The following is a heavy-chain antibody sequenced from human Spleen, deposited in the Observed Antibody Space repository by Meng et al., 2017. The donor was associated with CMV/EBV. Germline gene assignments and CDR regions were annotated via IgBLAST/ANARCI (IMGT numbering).Heavy chain of an antibody. V-gene: IGHV4-34*01. CDR2: TNHSGST. CDR3: ARLPWIVPAARPSWSDP. Sequence: WDAGLLKLPGTLSLTVAVYGGSFSGTYWRWIRQPPGKGRECIGKTNHSGSTNYNPSLKSRVTISVDTSKNQFSLKLSSVTAADTAVYYCARLPWIVPAARPSWSDPWGQGTLVTVSS. CDR1: GGSFSGTY. J-gene: IGHJ5*02. D-gene: IGHD2-2*01.